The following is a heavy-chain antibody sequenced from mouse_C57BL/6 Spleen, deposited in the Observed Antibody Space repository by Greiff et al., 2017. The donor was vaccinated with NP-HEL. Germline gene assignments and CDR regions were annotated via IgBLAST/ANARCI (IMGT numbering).Heavy chain of an antibody. CDR1: GYTFTSYW. CDR2: IHPNSGST. V-gene: IGHV1-64*01. J-gene: IGHJ4*01. Sequence: QVQLQQPGAELVKPGASVKLSCKASGYTFTSYWMHWVKQRPGQGLEWIGMIHPNSGSTNYNEKFKSKATLTVDQSSSTAYMQLSSLTSEDSAVYDCAGSLFSTTIVYYYAMDYWGQGTSVNGSS. D-gene: IGHD1-1*01. CDR3: AGSLFSTTIVYYYAMDY.